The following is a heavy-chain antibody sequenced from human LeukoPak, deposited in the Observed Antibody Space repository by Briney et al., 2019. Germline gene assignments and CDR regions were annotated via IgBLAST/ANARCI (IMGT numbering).Heavy chain of an antibody. J-gene: IGHJ4*02. V-gene: IGHV3-21*01. D-gene: IGHD5-18*01. Sequence: GGSLRLSCAASGFSFSSYNMDWVRQTPGKGLEWISSITTSSTYTFYADSVKGRFTISRDNARNSLYLQMNSLRVEDTAVYYCARDAAYGYDRFDSWGQGTQVTVSS. CDR1: GFSFSSYN. CDR3: ARDAAYGYDRFDS. CDR2: ITTSSTYT.